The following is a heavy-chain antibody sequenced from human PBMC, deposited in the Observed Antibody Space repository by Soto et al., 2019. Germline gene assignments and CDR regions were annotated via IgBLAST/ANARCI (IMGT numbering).Heavy chain of an antibody. V-gene: IGHV3-23*01. CDR1: GFTFSSYA. CDR3: AKDLYSGYAFDQNSAFDY. J-gene: IGHJ4*02. D-gene: IGHD5-12*01. CDR2: ISGSGGST. Sequence: GGSLRLSCAASGFTFSSYAMSWVRQAPGKGLEWVSAISGSGGSTYYADSVKGRFTISRDNSKNTLYLQMNSLRAEDTAVYYCAKDLYSGYAFDQNSAFDYWGQGTLVTVSS.